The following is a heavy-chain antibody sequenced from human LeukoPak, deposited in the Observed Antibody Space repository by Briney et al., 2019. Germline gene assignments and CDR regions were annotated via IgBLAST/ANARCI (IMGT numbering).Heavy chain of an antibody. CDR3: AKAVCSGGSCYWGFDFDY. J-gene: IGHJ4*02. V-gene: IGHV3-20*04. CDR1: GFTFDDYG. CDR2: INWNGGST. Sequence: GGSLRLSCAASGFTFDDYGMSWVRQAPGKGLEWVSGINWNGGSTGYADSVKGRFTISRDNSKNTLYLQMNSLRAEDTAVYYCAKAVCSGGSCYWGFDFDYWGQGTLVTVSS. D-gene: IGHD2-15*01.